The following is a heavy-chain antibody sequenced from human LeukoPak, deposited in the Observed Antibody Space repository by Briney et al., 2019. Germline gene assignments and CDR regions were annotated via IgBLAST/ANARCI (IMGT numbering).Heavy chain of an antibody. J-gene: IGHJ4*02. D-gene: IGHD4-17*01. V-gene: IGHV3-43*02. CDR2: ISGDGAST. CDR3: AKDVDDFGDYVLDH. Sequence: PGGSLRLSCAASGFTFGDYAMHWVRQAPGKGLEWLSLISGDGASTDYAESLKGRVAISRDNRKNSLSLQMNSLRAEDTALYYCAKDVDDFGDYVLDHWGEGTLVTVSS. CDR1: GFTFGDYA.